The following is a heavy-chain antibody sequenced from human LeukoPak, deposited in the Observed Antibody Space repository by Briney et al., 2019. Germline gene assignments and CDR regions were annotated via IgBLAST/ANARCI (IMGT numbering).Heavy chain of an antibody. V-gene: IGHV1-2*02. D-gene: IGHD2-2*01. CDR2: INPNSGGT. Sequence: ASVRVSCKASGYTFTGYYMHWVRQAPGQGLEWMGWINPNSGGTNYAQKFQGRVTMTRDTSTSTAYMELSRLRSDDTAVYYCARTPVVVPAAIDYWGQGTLVTVSS. CDR3: ARTPVVVPAAIDY. CDR1: GYTFTGYY. J-gene: IGHJ4*02.